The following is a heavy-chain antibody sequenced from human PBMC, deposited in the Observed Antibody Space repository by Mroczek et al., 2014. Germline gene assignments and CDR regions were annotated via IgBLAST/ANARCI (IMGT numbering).Heavy chain of an antibody. J-gene: IGHJ5*02. CDR1: GFTFSSYA. CDR2: ISYDGSNK. Sequence: QVQLVQSGGGVVQPGRSLRLSCASSGFTFSSYAMHWVRQAPGKGLEWVAVISYDGSNKYYADSVKGRFTISRDNSKNTLYLQMNSLRAEDTAVYYCARDRGRYDFWSGYRGRGNWFDPGAREPWSPSPQ. CDR3: ARDRGRYDFWSGYRGRGNWFDP. D-gene: IGHD3-3*01. V-gene: IGHV3-30-3*01.